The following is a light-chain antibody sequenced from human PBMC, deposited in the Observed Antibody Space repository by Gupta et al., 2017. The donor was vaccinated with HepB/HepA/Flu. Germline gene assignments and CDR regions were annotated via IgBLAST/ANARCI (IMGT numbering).Light chain of an antibody. CDR1: SSDVGGYNY. CDR2: DVS. J-gene: IGLJ1*01. Sequence: QSALTQPRSVSGSPGQSVTISCTGTSSDVGGYNYVSWYQQYPGKAPKLMIYDVSERPSGVPDRFSGSKSGNTASLTISGLQAEDEADYYCCSYAGSYTYVFGTETKVTV. CDR3: CSYAGSYTYV. V-gene: IGLV2-11*01.